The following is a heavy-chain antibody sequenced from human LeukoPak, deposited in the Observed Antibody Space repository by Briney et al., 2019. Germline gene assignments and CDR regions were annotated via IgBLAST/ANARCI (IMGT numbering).Heavy chain of an antibody. D-gene: IGHD2-8*01. Sequence: ASVKVSCKASGYTFISYGISWVRQAPGKGLEWMGGFDPEDGETIYAQKFQGRVTMTEDTSTDTAYMELSSLRSEDTAVYYCVTSGVDGFDYWGQGTLVTVSS. V-gene: IGHV1-24*01. CDR1: GYTFISYG. CDR2: FDPEDGET. J-gene: IGHJ4*02. CDR3: VTSGVDGFDY.